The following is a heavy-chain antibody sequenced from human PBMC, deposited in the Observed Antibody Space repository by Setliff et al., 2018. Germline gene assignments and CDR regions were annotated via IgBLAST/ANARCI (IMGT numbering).Heavy chain of an antibody. CDR1: GLTFRTYG. Sequence: PVGSLRLSCAASGLTFRTYGIHWVRQAPGKGLEWVAVISYDGSDKFYADSVKGRFAISRDNSQNTLYLQMSSLRLEDTAIYYCARGVVVTALPNFDHWGQGTLVTVSS. CDR3: ARGVVVTALPNFDH. D-gene: IGHD2-21*02. J-gene: IGHJ4*02. V-gene: IGHV3-30*09. CDR2: ISYDGSDK.